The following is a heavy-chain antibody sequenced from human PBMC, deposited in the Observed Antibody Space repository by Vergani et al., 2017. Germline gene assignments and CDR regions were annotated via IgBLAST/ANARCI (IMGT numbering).Heavy chain of an antibody. Sequence: QVQLVQSGSELKKPGASVKVSCKASGYTFTNYAMNWVRQAPGQGLEWMGWINTNTGNPTYAQGFTGRFVFSLDTSVSTAYLQISSLKSEDTAVYYCAREGRTVVVPAAPGDWFDPWGQGTLVTVSS. D-gene: IGHD2-2*01. CDR2: INTNTGNP. CDR1: GYTFTNYA. J-gene: IGHJ5*02. CDR3: AREGRTVVVPAAPGDWFDP. V-gene: IGHV7-4-1*02.